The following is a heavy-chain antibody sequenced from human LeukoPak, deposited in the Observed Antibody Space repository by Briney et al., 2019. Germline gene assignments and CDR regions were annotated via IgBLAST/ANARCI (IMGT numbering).Heavy chain of an antibody. CDR1: GDSITRGSYY. V-gene: IGHV4-61*01. J-gene: IGHJ4*02. Sequence: PSETLSLTCTVSGDSITRGSYYWSWIRQPPGKGLEWIGYIYYSGSTNYNPSLKSRVTISVDTSKNQFSLKLSSVTAADTAVYYCARDLMGYYGSGTLPLWGQGTLVTVSS. CDR2: IYYSGST. CDR3: ARDLMGYYGSGTLPL. D-gene: IGHD3-10*01.